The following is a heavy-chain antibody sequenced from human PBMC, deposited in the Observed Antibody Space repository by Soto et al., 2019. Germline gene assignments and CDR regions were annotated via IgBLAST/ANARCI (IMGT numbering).Heavy chain of an antibody. CDR1: GYTFTSYY. Sequence: SVQVSCTASGYTFTSYYMHWVRQAPGQGLEWMGIINPSGGSTSYAQKFQGRVTMTRDTSTSTVYMERSSLRSEDTAVYYCARLDTGMVFEDRGQGTLVPVVS. CDR3: ARLDTGMVFED. D-gene: IGHD5-18*01. V-gene: IGHV1-46*01. J-gene: IGHJ4*02. CDR2: INPSGGST.